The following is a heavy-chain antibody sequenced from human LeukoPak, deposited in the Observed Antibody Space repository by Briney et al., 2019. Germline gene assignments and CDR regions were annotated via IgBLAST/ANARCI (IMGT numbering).Heavy chain of an antibody. CDR1: GGTISSHY. CDR2: IYYSGST. D-gene: IGHD6-19*01. J-gene: IGHJ5*02. Sequence: SETLSLTCTGSGGTISSHYWSWIRQPQGKGLEWIGYIYYSGSTNYNPSLKSRVTIAVDTSKNQFPLKLSSVTAADTAVYYCARVIAVAGFGLGWFDPWGQGTLVTVSS. V-gene: IGHV4-59*11. CDR3: ARVIAVAGFGLGWFDP.